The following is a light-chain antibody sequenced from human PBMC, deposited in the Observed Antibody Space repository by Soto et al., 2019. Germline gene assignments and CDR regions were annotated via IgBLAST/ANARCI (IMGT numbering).Light chain of an antibody. V-gene: IGLV2-11*01. CDR3: CSYAGSYTL. CDR1: SSDVGGYNY. J-gene: IGLJ2*01. CDR2: DVS. Sequence: QSALTQPRSVSGSPGQSVTISCTGTSSDVGGYNYVSWYQQHPGKAPKLMIYDVSKWPSGVPDRFSGSKSGNTASLTISGLQAEDEADYSCCSYAGSYTLFGGGTKVTVL.